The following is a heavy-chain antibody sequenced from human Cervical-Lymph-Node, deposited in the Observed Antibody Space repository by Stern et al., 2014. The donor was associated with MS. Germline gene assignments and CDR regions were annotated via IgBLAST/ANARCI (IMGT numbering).Heavy chain of an antibody. CDR1: GFTFSSYA. CDR2: ISYDGSNK. J-gene: IGHJ6*02. CDR3: ARDVRHYYDSSGFYYYYGMDV. V-gene: IGHV3-30-3*01. Sequence: QVQLVESGGSVVQPGRSLRLSCAASGFTFSSYAMHWVRQAPGKGLEWVAVISYDGSNKYYADFVKGRFTISRDNSKNTLYLQMNSLRAEDTAVYYCARDVRHYYDSSGFYYYYGMDVWGQGTTVTVSS. D-gene: IGHD3-22*01.